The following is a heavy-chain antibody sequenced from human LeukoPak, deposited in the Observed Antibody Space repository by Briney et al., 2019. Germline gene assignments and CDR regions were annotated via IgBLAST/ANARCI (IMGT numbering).Heavy chain of an antibody. D-gene: IGHD3-10*01. J-gene: IGHJ4*02. CDR1: GGSISSYY. CDR3: ARGHRVRGVITFDY. Sequence: SETLSLTCTVSGGSISSYYGSWIRQPPGKGLEWIGYIYYSGSTNYNPSLKSRVTISVDTSKNQFSLKLSSVTAADTAVYYCARGHRVRGVITFDYWGQGTLVTVSS. V-gene: IGHV4-59*01. CDR2: IYYSGST.